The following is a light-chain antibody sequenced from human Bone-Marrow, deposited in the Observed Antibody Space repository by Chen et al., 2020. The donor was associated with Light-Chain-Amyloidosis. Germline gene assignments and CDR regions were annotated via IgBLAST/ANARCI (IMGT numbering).Light chain of an antibody. CDR3: QVWDRSSDRPV. Sequence: SYVLTQPSSVSVAPGQTATIACGGNNIGSTSVHCYQQKPGPAPLLVVYEDSDRPSGIPKRLSGSNSGNTATLTISRVEAGDEADYYCQVWDRSSDRPVFGGGTKLTVL. CDR1: NIGSTS. J-gene: IGLJ3*02. V-gene: IGLV3-21*02. CDR2: EDS.